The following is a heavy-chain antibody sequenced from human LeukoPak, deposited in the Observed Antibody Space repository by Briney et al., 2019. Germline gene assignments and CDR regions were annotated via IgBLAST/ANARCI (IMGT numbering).Heavy chain of an antibody. Sequence: GGSLRLSCAASGFTVGNNYMNWVRQAPGKGLEWVSLIFSHGETSYADSVKGRFTISRDNSKNTLCLQMNGLRVEDTAVYYCARDHPAVSINTYAWGQGTLVTVSS. CDR1: GFTVGNNY. V-gene: IGHV3-66*01. CDR3: ARDHPAVSINTYA. D-gene: IGHD2-8*01. J-gene: IGHJ4*02. CDR2: IFSHGET.